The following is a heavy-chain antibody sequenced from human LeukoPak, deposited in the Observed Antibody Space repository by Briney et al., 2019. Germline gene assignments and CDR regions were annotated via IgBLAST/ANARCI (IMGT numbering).Heavy chain of an antibody. J-gene: IGHJ4*02. CDR3: ARASYYYDSSALPPLGYFDY. CDR2: ISYDGSNK. CDR1: GFTFSSYA. Sequence: GRSLRLSCAASGFTFSSYAMHWVRQAPGKGLEWVAVISYDGSNKYCADSVKGRFTISRDNSKNTLYLQMNSLRAEDTAVYYCARASYYYDSSALPPLGYFDYWGQGTLVTVSS. D-gene: IGHD3-22*01. V-gene: IGHV3-30*04.